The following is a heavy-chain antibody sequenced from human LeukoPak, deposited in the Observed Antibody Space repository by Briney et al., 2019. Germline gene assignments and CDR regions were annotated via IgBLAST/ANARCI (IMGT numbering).Heavy chain of an antibody. J-gene: IGHJ4*02. CDR3: AKDYVSGDGYWDFDY. CDR2: FSSTTSDI. D-gene: IGHD5-24*01. V-gene: IGHV3-21*04. CDR1: GFTVSSNY. Sequence: PGGSLRLSCAASGFTVSSNYMNWVRQAPGRGLEWVSSFSSTTSDIYYADSVKGRFTISRDNSKNTVDLQMNSLRVEDTAVYYCAKDYVSGDGYWDFDYWGQGTLVTVSS.